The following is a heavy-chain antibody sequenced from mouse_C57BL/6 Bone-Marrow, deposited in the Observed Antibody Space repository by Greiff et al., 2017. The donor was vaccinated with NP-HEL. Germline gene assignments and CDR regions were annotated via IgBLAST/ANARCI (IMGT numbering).Heavy chain of an antibody. CDR1: GFTFSSYG. Sequence: EVKLMESGGDLVKPGGSLKLSCAASGFTFSSYGMSWVRQTPDKRLEWVATISSGGSYTYYPDSVKGRFTISRDNAKNTLYLQMSSLKSEDTAMYYCARHYYGSSYGWYFDYWGQGTTLTVSS. D-gene: IGHD1-1*01. CDR3: ARHYYGSSYGWYFDY. V-gene: IGHV5-6*01. J-gene: IGHJ2*01. CDR2: ISSGGSYT.